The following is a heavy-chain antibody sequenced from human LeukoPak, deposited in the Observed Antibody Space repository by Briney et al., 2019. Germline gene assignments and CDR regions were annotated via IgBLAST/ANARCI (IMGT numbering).Heavy chain of an antibody. CDR1: GFTFSDYY. CDR3: ARDLVTMVRGASDAFDI. J-gene: IGHJ3*02. D-gene: IGHD3-10*01. CDR2: ISSSGSTI. Sequence: GGSLRLCCAASGFTFSDYYMSWIRQAPGKGLEWVSYISSSGSTIYYADSVKGRFTISRDNAKNSLYLQMNSLRAEDTAVYYCARDLVTMVRGASDAFDIWGQGTMVTVSS. V-gene: IGHV3-11*01.